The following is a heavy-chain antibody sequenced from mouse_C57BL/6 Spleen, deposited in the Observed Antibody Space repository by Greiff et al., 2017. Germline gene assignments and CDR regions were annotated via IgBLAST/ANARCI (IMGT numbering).Heavy chain of an antibody. J-gene: IGHJ2*01. V-gene: IGHV1-82*01. D-gene: IGHD1-1*01. Sequence: QVQLQQSGPELVKPGASVKISCKASGYAFSSSWMNWVKQRPGKGLEWIGRIYPGDGDTNYNGKFKGKATLTADNSSSTAYMQLSSLTSEDSAVYFCARAGDYGSSYYFGYWGQGTTLTVSS. CDR2: IYPGDGDT. CDR1: GYAFSSSW. CDR3: ARAGDYGSSYYFGY.